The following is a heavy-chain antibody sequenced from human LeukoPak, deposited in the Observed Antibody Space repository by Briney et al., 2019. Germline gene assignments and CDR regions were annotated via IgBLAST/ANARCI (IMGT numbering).Heavy chain of an antibody. CDR3: ARARSGILLDI. D-gene: IGHD3-9*01. Sequence: ASVKVSCKASGYTFTSYGISWVRQAPGQGLEWMGWISAYNGNTNYAQKLQGRVTMTRNTSISTAYMELSSLRSEDTAVYYCARARSGILLDIWGQGTMVTVSS. CDR2: ISAYNGNT. CDR1: GYTFTSYG. J-gene: IGHJ3*02. V-gene: IGHV1-18*01.